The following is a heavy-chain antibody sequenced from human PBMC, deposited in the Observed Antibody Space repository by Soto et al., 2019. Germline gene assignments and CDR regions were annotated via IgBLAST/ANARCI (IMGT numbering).Heavy chain of an antibody. D-gene: IGHD3-10*01. CDR2: IWYDGSNK. J-gene: IGHJ6*02. V-gene: IGHV3-33*01. CDR1: GFTFSSYG. Sequence: PGGSLRLSCAASGFTFSSYGMHWFRQAPGKGLEWVAVIWYDGSNKYYADSVKGRFTISRDNSKNTLYLQMNSLRAEDTAVYYCARDRGGGYYYGMDVWGQGTTVTVSS. CDR3: ARDRGGGYYYGMDV.